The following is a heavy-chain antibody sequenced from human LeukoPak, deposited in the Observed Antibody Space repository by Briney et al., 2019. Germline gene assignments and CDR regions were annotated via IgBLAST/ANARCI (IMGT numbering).Heavy chain of an antibody. CDR3: AREIGIAVAGTSDY. CDR2: ISAYNGNT. J-gene: IGHJ4*02. D-gene: IGHD6-19*01. V-gene: IGHV1-18*01. CDR1: GYTFTSNG. Sequence: ASVKVSCKASGYTFTSNGISWVRQAPGQGLEWMGWISAYNGNTNYAQKLQGRVTMTTDTSTSTAYMELRSLRSDDTAVYYCAREIGIAVAGTSDYWGQGTLVTVSS.